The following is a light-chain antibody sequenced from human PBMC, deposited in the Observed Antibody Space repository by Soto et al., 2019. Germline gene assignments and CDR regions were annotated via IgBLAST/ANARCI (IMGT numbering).Light chain of an antibody. CDR1: QSVSSY. J-gene: IGKJ3*01. Sequence: EIVLTQSPATLSLSPGERATLSCRASQSVSSYLAWYQQKPGQAPRLLIYDASNRATGIPARFSGSGSGTDFTLTISSLEPEDCALYYCQQRSNWPVTFGPGTKVDIK. CDR3: QQRSNWPVT. CDR2: DAS. V-gene: IGKV3-11*01.